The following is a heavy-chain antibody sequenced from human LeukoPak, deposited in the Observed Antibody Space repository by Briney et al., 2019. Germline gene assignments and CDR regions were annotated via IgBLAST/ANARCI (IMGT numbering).Heavy chain of an antibody. CDR2: VSSSSTYI. V-gene: IGHV3-21*01. Sequence: GGSLRLSCAASGFTFNAYSMNWVRQAPGKGLEWVSSVSSSSTYIYYADSVKGRFTISRDEAKNSLYLQMNSLRAEDTAVYYCARGGRIVGATTGSIDYWGQGTLVTVSS. CDR3: ARGGRIVGATTGSIDY. CDR1: GFTFNAYS. J-gene: IGHJ4*02. D-gene: IGHD1-26*01.